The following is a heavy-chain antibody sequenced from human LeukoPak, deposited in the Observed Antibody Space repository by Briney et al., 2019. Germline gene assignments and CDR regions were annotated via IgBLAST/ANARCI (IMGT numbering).Heavy chain of an antibody. CDR3: AIYSSPSSNHYYYYYMDV. CDR1: GGSISSDNYY. J-gene: IGHJ6*03. CDR2: IYTSEST. D-gene: IGHD6-6*01. Sequence: PSETLSLTCTVSGGSISSDNYYYSWIRQPAGKGLEWIGRIYTSESTNYNPSLKNRVTISVDTSRNHFSLKVNPVTAADTAVYYCAIYSSPSSNHYYYYYMDVWGKGIPVTVSS. V-gene: IGHV4-61*02.